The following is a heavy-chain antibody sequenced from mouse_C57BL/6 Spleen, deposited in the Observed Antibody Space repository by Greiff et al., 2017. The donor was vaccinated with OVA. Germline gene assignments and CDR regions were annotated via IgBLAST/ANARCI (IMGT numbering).Heavy chain of an antibody. CDR3: ARSGIYDGYYAWFAY. D-gene: IGHD2-3*01. Sequence: VQLQQPGAELVKPGASVKLSCKASGYTFTSYWMHWVKQRPGQGLEWIGMIHPNSGSTNYNEKFKSKATLTVDKSSSTAYMQLSSLTSEDSAVYYCARSGIYDGYYAWFAYWGQGTLVTVSA. CDR2: IHPNSGST. CDR1: GYTFTSYW. V-gene: IGHV1-64*01. J-gene: IGHJ3*01.